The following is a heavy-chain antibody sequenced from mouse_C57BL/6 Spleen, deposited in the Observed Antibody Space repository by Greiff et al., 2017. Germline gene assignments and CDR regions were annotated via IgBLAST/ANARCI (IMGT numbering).Heavy chain of an antibody. J-gene: IGHJ4*01. CDR1: GFTFSSYA. Sequence: EVQGVESGGGLVKPGGSLKLSCAASGFTFSSYAMSWVRQTPEKRLEWVATISDGGSYTYYPDNVKGRFTISRDNAKNNLYLQMSHLKSEDTAMYYCARDSSGYLMDYWGQGTSVTVSS. CDR3: ARDSSGYLMDY. D-gene: IGHD3-2*02. V-gene: IGHV5-4*01. CDR2: ISDGGSYT.